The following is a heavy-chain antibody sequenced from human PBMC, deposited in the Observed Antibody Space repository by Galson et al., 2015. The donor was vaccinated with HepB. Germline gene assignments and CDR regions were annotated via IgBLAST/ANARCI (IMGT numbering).Heavy chain of an antibody. Sequence: ETLSLTCNVSGGSSSSHYWSWIRQPPGKGLEWIGYIFYSGSTKYNPSLKSRVTISVDTSKNQVSLKMSSVTAADTAVYYCARDFYWFFDLWGRGTLVTVSS. CDR2: IFYSGST. CDR1: GGSSSSHY. CDR3: ARDFYWFFDL. J-gene: IGHJ2*01. V-gene: IGHV4-59*11.